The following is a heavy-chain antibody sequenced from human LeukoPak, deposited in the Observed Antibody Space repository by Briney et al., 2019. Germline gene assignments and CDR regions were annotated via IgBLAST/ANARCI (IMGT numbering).Heavy chain of an antibody. D-gene: IGHD3-9*01. CDR1: GFTFSSYA. CDR3: AKDMRFDWTPYYFDY. V-gene: IGHV3-23*01. CDR2: ISGSGGST. J-gene: IGHJ4*02. Sequence: SGGSLRLSCAASGFTFSSYAMGWVRQAPGKGLEWVSAISGSGGSTYYADSVKGRFTISRDNSKNTLYLQMNSLRAEDTAVYYGAKDMRFDWTPYYFDYWGQGTLVTVSS.